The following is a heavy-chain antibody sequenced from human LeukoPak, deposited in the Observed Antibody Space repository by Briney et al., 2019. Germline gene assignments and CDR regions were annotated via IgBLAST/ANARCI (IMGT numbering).Heavy chain of an antibody. CDR3: ARDIAYYSSSRIDY. CDR2: IIPILGIA. Sequence: GSSVKVSCKASGGTFSSYAISWVRQAPGQGLEWMGRIIPILGIANYAQKFQGRVTITADKSTSTAYMELSSLRSEDTAVYYCARDIAYYSSSRIDYWGQGTLVTVSS. J-gene: IGHJ4*02. D-gene: IGHD6-13*01. V-gene: IGHV1-69*04. CDR1: GGTFSSYA.